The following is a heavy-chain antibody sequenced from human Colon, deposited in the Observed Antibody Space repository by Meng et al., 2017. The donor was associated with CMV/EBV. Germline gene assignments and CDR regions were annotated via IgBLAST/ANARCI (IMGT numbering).Heavy chain of an antibody. CDR2: ISGSGGST. CDR3: AKGDIVVVPAATDISNDAFDI. CDR1: GFTFSSYA. V-gene: IGHV3-23*01. Sequence: GESLKISCAASGFTFSSYAMSWVRQAPGKGLEWVSAISGSGGSTYYADSVKGRFTTSRDNSKNTLYLQMNSLRAEDTAVYYCAKGDIVVVPAATDISNDAFDIWGQGTMVTVSS. J-gene: IGHJ3*02. D-gene: IGHD2-2*01.